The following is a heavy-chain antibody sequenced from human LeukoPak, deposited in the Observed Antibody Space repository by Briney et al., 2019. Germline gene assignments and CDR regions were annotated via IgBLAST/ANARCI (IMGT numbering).Heavy chain of an antibody. Sequence: SETLSLTCAVSGYSISSGYYWGWTRQPPGKGLEWIGSIYHSGSTYYNPSLKSRVTISVDTSKNQFSLKLSSVTAADTAVYYCARLWWELLGGFDYWGQGTLVTVSS. CDR3: ARLWWELLGGFDY. CDR2: IYHSGST. V-gene: IGHV4-38-2*01. CDR1: GYSISSGYY. D-gene: IGHD1-26*01. J-gene: IGHJ4*02.